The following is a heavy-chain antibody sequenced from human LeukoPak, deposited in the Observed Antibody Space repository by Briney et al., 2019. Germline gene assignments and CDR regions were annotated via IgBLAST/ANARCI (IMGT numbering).Heavy chain of an antibody. V-gene: IGHV3-23*01. D-gene: IGHD1-26*01. CDR2: ISGSGGST. Sequence: GGSLRLSCAASGFTFSSYAMSWVRQAPGKGLEWVSAISGSGGSTYYADSVKGRFTISRDNSKNTLYLQMNSLRAEDTAVYYYAKDGEYSGSLDAFDIWGQGTMVTVSS. CDR3: AKDGEYSGSLDAFDI. J-gene: IGHJ3*02. CDR1: GFTFSSYA.